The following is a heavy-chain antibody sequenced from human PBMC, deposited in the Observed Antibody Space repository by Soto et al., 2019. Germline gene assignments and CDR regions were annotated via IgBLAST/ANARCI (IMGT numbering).Heavy chain of an antibody. CDR3: ARVPPIATDY. J-gene: IGHJ4*02. V-gene: IGHV3-21*04. Sequence: GGSLDLSCAAPELPSSSYSMNWVRQAPGKGLKWVSSISSSSSYIYYADSVKGRFTISRDNAKNSLYLQMNSLTAEDTAVYYCARVPPIATDYCCQGPLLSLST. D-gene: IGHD1-26*01. CDR1: ELPSSSYS. CDR2: ISSSSSYI.